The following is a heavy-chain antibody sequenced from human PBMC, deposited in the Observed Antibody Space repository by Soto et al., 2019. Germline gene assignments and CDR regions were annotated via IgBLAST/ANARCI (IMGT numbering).Heavy chain of an antibody. Sequence: GGSLRLSCAASGFTFSSYAMSWVRQAPGKRLEWVSAISGSGGSTYYADSVKGRFTISRDNSKNTLYLQMNSLRAEDTAVYYCAKDLSGSTGRFDYWGQGTLVTVSS. V-gene: IGHV3-23*01. CDR1: GFTFSSYA. CDR2: ISGSGGST. D-gene: IGHD3-22*01. CDR3: AKDLSGSTGRFDY. J-gene: IGHJ4*02.